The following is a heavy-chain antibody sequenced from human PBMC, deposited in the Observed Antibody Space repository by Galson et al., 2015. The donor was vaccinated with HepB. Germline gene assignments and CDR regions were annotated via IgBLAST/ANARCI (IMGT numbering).Heavy chain of an antibody. D-gene: IGHD5-12*01. CDR2: ISYDGSNK. V-gene: IGHV3-30*18. Sequence: SLRLSCAASGFTFSSYGMHWVRQAPGKGLEWVAVISYDGSNKYYADSVKGRFTISRDNSKNTLYLQMNSLRAEDTAVYYCAKDHGYSGYGKLQSSDYWGQGTLVTVSS. J-gene: IGHJ4*02. CDR1: GFTFSSYG. CDR3: AKDHGYSGYGKLQSSDY.